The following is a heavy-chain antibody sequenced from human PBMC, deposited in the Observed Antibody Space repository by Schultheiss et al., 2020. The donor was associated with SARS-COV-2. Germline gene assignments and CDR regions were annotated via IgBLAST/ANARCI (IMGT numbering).Heavy chain of an antibody. V-gene: IGHV1-2*04. CDR3: ARTPSHYFDY. Sequence: ASVKVSCKASGYTFTSYGISWVRQAPGQGLEWMGWINPNSGGTNYAQKFQGWVTMTRDTSISTAYMELSRLRSDDTAVYYCARTPSHYFDYWGQGTLVTVSS. J-gene: IGHJ4*02. CDR2: INPNSGGT. CDR1: GYTFTSYG. D-gene: IGHD2-15*01.